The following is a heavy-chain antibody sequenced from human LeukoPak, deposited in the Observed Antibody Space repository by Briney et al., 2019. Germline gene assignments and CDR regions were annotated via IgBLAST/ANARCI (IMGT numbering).Heavy chain of an antibody. D-gene: IGHD6-13*01. CDR2: ISYDGSNK. CDR1: GFTFSSYG. J-gene: IGHJ4*02. Sequence: GRFLRLSCAAAGFTFSSYGMHWVRQAPGKGLEWVAVISYDGSNKYYADSVKGRFTISRDNSKNTLYLQMNSLRAEDTAVYYCAKDGAAATTADYWGQGTLVTVSS. V-gene: IGHV3-30*18. CDR3: AKDGAAATTADY.